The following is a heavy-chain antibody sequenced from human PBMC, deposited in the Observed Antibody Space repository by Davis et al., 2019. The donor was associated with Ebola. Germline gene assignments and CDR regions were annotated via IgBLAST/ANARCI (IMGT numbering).Heavy chain of an antibody. CDR1: GGSISSGDYY. CDR3: ARRLAYYYDSSGYYYHYNFDY. J-gene: IGHJ4*02. CDR2: GYHTGST. V-gene: IGHV4-39*01. D-gene: IGHD3-22*01. Sequence: MPSETLSLTCTVSGGSISSGDYYWGWIRQPPGKGLEWIGSGYHTGSTYYNPSLKSRVTISVDTSKNQFSLKVNSVTAADTAVYYCARRLAYYYDSSGYYYHYNFDYWGQGTLVTVSS.